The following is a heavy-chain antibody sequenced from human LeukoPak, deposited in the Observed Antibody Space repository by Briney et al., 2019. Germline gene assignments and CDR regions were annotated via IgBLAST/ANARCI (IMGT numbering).Heavy chain of an antibody. CDR2: IIPIFGTA. CDR1: GGTFSSYA. J-gene: IGHJ4*02. Sequence: ASVKVSCKASGGTFSSYAISRVRQAPGQGLEWMGRIIPIFGTASYAQKFQGRVTITTDESTSTAYMELSSLRSEDTAVYYCARDSGYSPDDYWGQGTLVTVSS. V-gene: IGHV1-69*05. D-gene: IGHD3-22*01. CDR3: ARDSGYSPDDY.